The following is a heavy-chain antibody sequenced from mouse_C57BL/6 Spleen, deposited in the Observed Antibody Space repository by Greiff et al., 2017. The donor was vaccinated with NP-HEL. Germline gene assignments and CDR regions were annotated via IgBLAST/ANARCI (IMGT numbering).Heavy chain of an antibody. V-gene: IGHV1-53*01. D-gene: IGHD1-1*01. CDR1: GYTFTSYW. Sequence: QVQLQQSGPELVKPGASVKLSCKASGYTFTSYWMHWVKQRPGQGLEWIGNINPSNGGTNYNEKFKSKATLTVDKSSSTAYMQLSSLTSEDSAVYYCARALLRFYYAMDYWGQGTSVTVSS. J-gene: IGHJ4*01. CDR2: INPSNGGT. CDR3: ARALLRFYYAMDY.